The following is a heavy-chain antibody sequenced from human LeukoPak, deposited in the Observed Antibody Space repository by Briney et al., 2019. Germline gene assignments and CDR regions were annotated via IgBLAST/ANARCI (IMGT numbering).Heavy chain of an antibody. CDR1: GFTFSSYA. V-gene: IGHV3-23*01. J-gene: IGHJ4*02. D-gene: IGHD1-26*01. CDR3: AKDTLVGATPYYFDY. Sequence: PGGSLRLSCAASGFTFSSYAMSWVRQAPGKGLEWVSAISGSGGSTYYAGSVKGRFTISRDNSKNTLYLQMNSLRAEDTAVYYCAKDTLVGATPYYFDYWGQGTLVTVSS. CDR2: ISGSGGST.